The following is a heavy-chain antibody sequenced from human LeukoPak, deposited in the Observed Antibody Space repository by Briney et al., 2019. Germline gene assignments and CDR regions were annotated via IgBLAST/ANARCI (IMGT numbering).Heavy chain of an antibody. CDR1: GFTFSSYA. CDR2: ISGSGGST. Sequence: GGSLRLSCAASGFTFSSYALSWVRQAPGKGLEWVSAISGSGGSTYYADYVKGRFTISRDNSKNTLYLQMNSMRAEDTAVYYCAKRADDYGDYVFDYWGQGNLVTVSS. V-gene: IGHV3-23*01. D-gene: IGHD4-17*01. CDR3: AKRADDYGDYVFDY. J-gene: IGHJ4*02.